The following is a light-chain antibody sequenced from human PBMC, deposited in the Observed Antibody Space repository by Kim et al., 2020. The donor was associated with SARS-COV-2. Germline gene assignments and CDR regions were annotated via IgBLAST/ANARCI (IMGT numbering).Light chain of an antibody. V-gene: IGKV1-5*01. CDR1: QSISSW. CDR2: GAS. CDR3: QQYNSYSS. J-gene: IGKJ2*03. Sequence: DIQMTQSPSTLSASVGDRVTITCRASQSISSWLAWYQRKPGQAAKLLIYGASGLGTGVPSRFSGSGSGTDFTLTISSLQPDDFATYYCQQYNSYSSFGQGTKLEI.